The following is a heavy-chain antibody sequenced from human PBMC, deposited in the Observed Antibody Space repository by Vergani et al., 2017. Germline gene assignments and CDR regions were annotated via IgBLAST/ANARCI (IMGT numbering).Heavy chain of an antibody. J-gene: IGHJ6*03. CDR1: GFTFSSYS. CDR2: ISSSSSTI. CDR3: ARVLGGTYYYYYYMDV. Sequence: EVQLVESGGGLVQPGGSLRLSCAASGFTFSSYSMNWVRQAPGKGLEWVSYISSSSSTIYYADSVKGRFTISRDNAKNSLYLQMNSLRAEDTAVYYCARVLGGTYYYYYYMDVWGKGTTVTVSS. D-gene: IGHD1-26*01. V-gene: IGHV3-48*01.